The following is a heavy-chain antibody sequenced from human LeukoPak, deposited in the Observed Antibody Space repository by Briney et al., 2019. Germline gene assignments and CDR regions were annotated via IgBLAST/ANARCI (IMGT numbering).Heavy chain of an antibody. CDR3: ATGGYSGYDYIY. J-gene: IGHJ4*02. CDR2: IYSGGST. D-gene: IGHD5-12*01. CDR1: GFTVSSNY. V-gene: IGHV3-53*05. Sequence: GGSLRLSCAASGFTVSSNYMSWVREAPGKGLEWVSVIYSGGSTYYADSVKGRFTISRDNSKNTLYLQMNSLRSEDTAVYYCATGGYSGYDYIYWGQGTLVTVSS.